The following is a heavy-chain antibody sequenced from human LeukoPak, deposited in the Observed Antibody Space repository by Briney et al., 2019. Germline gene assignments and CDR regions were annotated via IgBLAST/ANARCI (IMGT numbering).Heavy chain of an antibody. Sequence: KPSETLSLTCTVSGGSISSYYWSWIRLPPGKGLEWIGYLSKSGNTNYSPSLKSRVTIFGDTSKNQFSLKLSSVTAADTAVYYCARARYVNSFYAFDIWGQGTLVTVSS. V-gene: IGHV4-59*01. CDR1: GGSISSYY. CDR2: LSKSGNT. D-gene: IGHD3-9*01. J-gene: IGHJ3*02. CDR3: ARARYVNSFYAFDI.